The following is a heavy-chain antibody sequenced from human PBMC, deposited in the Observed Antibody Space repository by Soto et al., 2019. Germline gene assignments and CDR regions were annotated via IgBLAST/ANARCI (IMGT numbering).Heavy chain of an antibody. CDR2: IIPNNGTT. CDR1: GYTFTSYG. Sequence: ASVKVSCKASGYTFTSYGISWVRQAPGQGLEWMGGIIPNNGTTKYAQKFQGRVTMTADTSTTTAYMELRSLTSDDRAVYYCAKNGQPPYYYYGMDVWGQGTTVTVSS. V-gene: IGHV1-18*01. J-gene: IGHJ6*02. CDR3: AKNGQPPYYYYGMDV. D-gene: IGHD2-8*01.